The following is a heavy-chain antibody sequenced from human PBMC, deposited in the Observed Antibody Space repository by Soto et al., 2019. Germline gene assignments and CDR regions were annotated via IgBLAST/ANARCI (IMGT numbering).Heavy chain of an antibody. CDR3: ARDYGGSYQAYAFDI. CDR1: GFTFSSYG. J-gene: IGHJ3*02. CDR2: IWYDGSNK. Sequence: GGSLRLSCAASGFTFSSYGMHWVRQAPGKGLEWVAVIWYDGSNKYYADSVKGRFTISRDNSKNTLYLQMNSLRAEDTAVYYCARDYGGSYQAYAFDIWGQGTMVTVSS. V-gene: IGHV3-33*01. D-gene: IGHD1-26*01.